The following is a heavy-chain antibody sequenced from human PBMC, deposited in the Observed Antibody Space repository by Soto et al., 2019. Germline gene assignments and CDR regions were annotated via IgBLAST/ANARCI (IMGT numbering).Heavy chain of an antibody. CDR2: IYWDDDK. J-gene: IGHJ4*02. V-gene: IGHV2-5*02. D-gene: IGHD5-12*01. CDR1: GFSLSTSGVG. CDR3: AHSQVATTFDY. Sequence: QITLKESGPSLVKPTQTLTLTCTFSGFSLSTSGVGVGWIRQPPGKALEWRALIYWDDDKRYSPSLKSRLTSTKDTSKNQVVLTMTNMDPVDTATYYCAHSQVATTFDYWGQGTLVTVSS.